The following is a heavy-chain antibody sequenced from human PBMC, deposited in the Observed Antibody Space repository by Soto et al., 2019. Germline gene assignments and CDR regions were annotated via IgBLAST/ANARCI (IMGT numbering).Heavy chain of an antibody. CDR1: GFTFSSYA. D-gene: IGHD2-15*01. Sequence: VQLVESGGGLVQPGGSLRLSCAASGFTFSSYAMHWVRQAPGKGLEYVSAISSNGGSTYYANSVKGRFAISRDNSKNTLYLQMGSLRAEDMAVYYCARGVRDCSGGSCYPFYFDYWGQGTLVTVSS. CDR3: ARGVRDCSGGSCYPFYFDY. J-gene: IGHJ4*02. CDR2: ISSNGGST. V-gene: IGHV3-64*01.